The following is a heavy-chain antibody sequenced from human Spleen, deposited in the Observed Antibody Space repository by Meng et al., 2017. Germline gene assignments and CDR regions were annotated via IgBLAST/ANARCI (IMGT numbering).Heavy chain of an antibody. J-gene: IGHJ5*02. Sequence: QGQLVQSGAEGKKPVSSVKVSCKASGGTLSRYAISWVRQAPGQGLEWMGGIIPIFGTANYAQKFQGRVTITADESTSTAYMELSSLRSEDTAVYYCARGTGGVWFDPWGQGTLVTVSS. V-gene: IGHV1-69*01. CDR3: ARGTGGVWFDP. D-gene: IGHD3-16*01. CDR1: GGTLSRYA. CDR2: IIPIFGTA.